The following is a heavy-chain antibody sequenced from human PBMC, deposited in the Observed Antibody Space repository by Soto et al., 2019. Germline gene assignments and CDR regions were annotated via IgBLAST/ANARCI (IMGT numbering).Heavy chain of an antibody. V-gene: IGHV4-30-4*01. D-gene: IGHD1-26*01. CDR1: GGSISSDEYK. CDR2: IYYSGST. CDR3: ARVGSAFDP. J-gene: IGHJ5*02. Sequence: SETLSLTCSVSGGSISSDEYKWSWIRQSPGKGLEWIGYIYYSGSTYYNPSLKSRVTISLDRSRMQLSLNLNSVTAADTAVYYCARVGSAFDPWGQGILVTVS.